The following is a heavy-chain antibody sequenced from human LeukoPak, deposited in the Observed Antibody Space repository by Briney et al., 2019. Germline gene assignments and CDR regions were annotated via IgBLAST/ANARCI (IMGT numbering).Heavy chain of an antibody. CDR3: AKQQGPNSYDILTGYSN. D-gene: IGHD3-9*01. Sequence: GGSLRLSCAASGFTFSSYAMSWVRQAPGKGLEWVSVISGSGGSTYYADSVKGRFTISRDNSKNTLYLQMNSLRAEDTAVYYCAKQQGPNSYDILTGYSNWGQGTLVTVSS. CDR1: GFTFSSYA. J-gene: IGHJ4*02. CDR2: ISGSGGST. V-gene: IGHV3-23*01.